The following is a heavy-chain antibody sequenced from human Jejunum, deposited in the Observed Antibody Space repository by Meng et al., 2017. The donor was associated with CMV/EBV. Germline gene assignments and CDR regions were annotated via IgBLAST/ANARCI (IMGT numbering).Heavy chain of an antibody. J-gene: IGHJ5*02. CDR3: ARVPSSSGCNWFDP. D-gene: IGHD6-6*01. Sequence: SGGSISSYYWSWIRQPPGKGLEWVAYIYYRGSTYYNPSLKSRLTISVDASKNHFSLNLSSVTAADTAVYYCARVPSSSGCNWFDPWGQGILVTVSS. CDR1: GGSISSYY. V-gene: IGHV4-30-4*08. CDR2: IYYRGST.